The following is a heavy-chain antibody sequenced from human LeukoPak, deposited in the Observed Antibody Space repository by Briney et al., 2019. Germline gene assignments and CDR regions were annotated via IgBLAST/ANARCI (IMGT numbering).Heavy chain of an antibody. CDR1: RFAFISYW. V-gene: IGHV3-7*01. CDR2: IKQDGSEK. CDR3: AREQIAVAGTLDY. D-gene: IGHD6-19*01. Sequence: GGSLRLSCAASRFAFISYWMSWVRQAPGKGLEWVANIKQDGSEKYYVDSVKGRFTISRNNAKNSLYLQMNSLRAEDTAVYYCAREQIAVAGTLDYWGQGTLVTVSS. J-gene: IGHJ4*02.